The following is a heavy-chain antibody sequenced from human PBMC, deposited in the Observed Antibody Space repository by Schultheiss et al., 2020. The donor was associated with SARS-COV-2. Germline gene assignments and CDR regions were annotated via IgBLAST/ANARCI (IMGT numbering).Heavy chain of an antibody. CDR1: GGSFSGYY. J-gene: IGHJ4*02. CDR2: IYYSGST. V-gene: IGHV4-59*08. Sequence: SQTLSLTCAVYGGSFSGYYWSWIRQPPGKGLEWIGYIYYSGSTYYNPSLKSRVTISVDTSKNQFSLKLSSVTAADTAVYYCARNRYGVSSWYGEYYFDYWGQGTLVTVSS. D-gene: IGHD6-13*01. CDR3: ARNRYGVSSWYGEYYFDY.